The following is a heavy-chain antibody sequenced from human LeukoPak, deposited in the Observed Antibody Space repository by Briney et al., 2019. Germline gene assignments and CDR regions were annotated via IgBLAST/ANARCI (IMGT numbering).Heavy chain of an antibody. CDR3: ARSISDSSGYSYPDY. V-gene: IGHV2-70*11. CDR2: IDWDDDK. Sequence: SGPALVNPTQTLTLTCTFTGFSLSTSGMCVSWIRQPPGKALEWLARIDWDDDKYYSTSLKTRLTISTDTSKNQVVLTMTNMDPVDTATYYCARSISDSSGYSYPDYWGQGTLVTVSS. CDR1: GFSLSTSGMC. J-gene: IGHJ4*02. D-gene: IGHD3-22*01.